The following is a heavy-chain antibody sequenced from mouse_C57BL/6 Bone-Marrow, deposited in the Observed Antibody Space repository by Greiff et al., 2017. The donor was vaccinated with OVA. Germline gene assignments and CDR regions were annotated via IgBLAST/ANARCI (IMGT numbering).Heavy chain of an antibody. D-gene: IGHD2-3*01. CDR3: ARSRWLLLFDY. V-gene: IGHV1-26*01. Sequence: VQLQQSGPVLVKPGASVKMSCKASGYTFTDYYMNWVKQSHGKSLEWIGDINPNNGGTSYNQKFKGKATLTVDKSSSTAYMELRSLTSEDSAVYYCARSRWLLLFDYWGQGTTLTVSS. CDR2: INPNNGGT. J-gene: IGHJ2*01. CDR1: GYTFTDYY.